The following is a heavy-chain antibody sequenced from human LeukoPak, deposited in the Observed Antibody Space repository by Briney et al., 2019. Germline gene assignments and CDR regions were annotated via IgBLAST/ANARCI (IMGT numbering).Heavy chain of an antibody. J-gene: IGHJ4*02. Sequence: GGSQRLSCAASGFTFSSYAMSWVRQAPGKGLEWVSAISGSGGSTYYADSVKGRFTISRDNSKNTLYLQMNSLRAEDTAVYYCAKALYSPYYFDYWGQGTLVTVSS. V-gene: IGHV3-23*01. CDR3: AKALYSPYYFDY. D-gene: IGHD2-15*01. CDR2: ISGSGGST. CDR1: GFTFSSYA.